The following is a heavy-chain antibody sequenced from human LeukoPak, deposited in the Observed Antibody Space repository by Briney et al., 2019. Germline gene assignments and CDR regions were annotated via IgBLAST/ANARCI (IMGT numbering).Heavy chain of an antibody. D-gene: IGHD3-22*01. Sequence: QPGGSLRLSCAASGFTVSSNYMSWVRQAPGKGLEWVSVIYSGGSTYYADSVKGRFTISRDNSKNTLYLQMNSLRAEDTAVYYCAKDGMIVVFFSFDYWGQGTLVTVSS. CDR2: IYSGGST. CDR1: GFTVSSNY. J-gene: IGHJ4*02. V-gene: IGHV3-53*01. CDR3: AKDGMIVVFFSFDY.